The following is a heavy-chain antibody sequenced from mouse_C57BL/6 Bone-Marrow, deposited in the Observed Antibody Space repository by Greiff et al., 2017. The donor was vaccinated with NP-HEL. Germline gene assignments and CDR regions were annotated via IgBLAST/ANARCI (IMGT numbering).Heavy chain of an antibody. D-gene: IGHD3-2*02. V-gene: IGHV14-4*01. Sequence: EVKLMESGAELVRPGASVKLSCTASGFNIKDDYMHWVKQRPEQGLEWIGWIDPENGDTEYASKFPGKATITADTSSNTAYLQLNSLTSEDTAVYYCTSGDSSVYPSWFAYWGQGPLVTVSA. CDR1: GFNIKDDY. CDR3: TSGDSSVYPSWFAY. J-gene: IGHJ3*01. CDR2: IDPENGDT.